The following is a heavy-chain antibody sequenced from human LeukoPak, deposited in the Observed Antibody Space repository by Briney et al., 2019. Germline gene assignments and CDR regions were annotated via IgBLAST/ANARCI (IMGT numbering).Heavy chain of an antibody. CDR3: ARRFGELSPTLYGMDV. V-gene: IGHV1-18*01. D-gene: IGHD3-10*01. CDR1: GYTFTSYG. CDR2: ISAYNGNT. Sequence: ASVTVSCKASGYTFTSYGISWVRQAPGQGLEWMGWISAYNGNTNYAQKLQGRVTMTTDTSTSTAYMELRSLRSDDTAVYYCARRFGELSPTLYGMDVWGQGTTVTVSS. J-gene: IGHJ6*02.